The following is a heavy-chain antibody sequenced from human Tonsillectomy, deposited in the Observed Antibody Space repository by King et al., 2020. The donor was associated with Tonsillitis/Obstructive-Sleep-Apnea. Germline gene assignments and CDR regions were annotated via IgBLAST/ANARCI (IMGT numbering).Heavy chain of an antibody. J-gene: IGHJ4*02. Sequence: VQLVESGGGLVQPGGSLRLSCSASGFTFSSYAMHWVRQAPGKGLEYVSAISSNGGSTYYADSVKGSFTISRDNSKNTLYLQMSSLRAEDTAVYYCSRSGSYAIDSWGQGTLVTVSS. CDR2: ISSNGGST. V-gene: IGHV3-64D*06. D-gene: IGHD1-26*01. CDR3: SRSGSYAIDS. CDR1: GFTFSSYA.